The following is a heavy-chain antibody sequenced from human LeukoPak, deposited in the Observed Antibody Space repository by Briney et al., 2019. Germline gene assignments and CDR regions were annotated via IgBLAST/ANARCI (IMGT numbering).Heavy chain of an antibody. J-gene: IGHJ4*02. V-gene: IGHV3-53*01. Sequence: GGSLRLSCAASGFIVSSNYMTGVRQAPGEGLEWVSVIHNDGSTYYTDSVKGRFTISRDNSKNTLYLQMNSLRVEDTAVYYCAALARDYWGQGTLVTVSS. CDR2: IHNDGST. D-gene: IGHD3-3*02. CDR1: GFIVSSNY. CDR3: AALARDY.